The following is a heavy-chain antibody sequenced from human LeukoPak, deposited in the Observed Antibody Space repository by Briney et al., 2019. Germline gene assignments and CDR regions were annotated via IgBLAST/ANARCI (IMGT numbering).Heavy chain of an antibody. D-gene: IGHD5-12*01. CDR3: AKDTSGDDLCA. CDR2: ISHDGSIQ. J-gene: IGHJ5*02. Sequence: PGRSLRLSCAASGFTFRSYGIHWLRQAPGKGLEWVAVISHDGSIQYYADSVKGRFTISRDNSKNTLYLQMNSLRAEDTAVYYCAKDTSGDDLCAWGQGTPVTVSS. V-gene: IGHV3-30*18. CDR1: GFTFRSYG.